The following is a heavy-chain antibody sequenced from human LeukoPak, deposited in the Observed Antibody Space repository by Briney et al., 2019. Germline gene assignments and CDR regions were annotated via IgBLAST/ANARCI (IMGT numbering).Heavy chain of an antibody. CDR2: VDYSGTT. V-gene: IGHV4-61*05. Sequence: SETLSLTCTVSGGSISSSSYYWTWVRQPPGKGLEWIGYVDYSGTTKYNPSLRSRVTISVGTSKNQFSLRLSSVTVADAAVFYCARRRYGGSVDYWGQGTLVTVSS. CDR3: ARRRYGGSVDY. J-gene: IGHJ4*02. D-gene: IGHD4-23*01. CDR1: GGSISSSSYY.